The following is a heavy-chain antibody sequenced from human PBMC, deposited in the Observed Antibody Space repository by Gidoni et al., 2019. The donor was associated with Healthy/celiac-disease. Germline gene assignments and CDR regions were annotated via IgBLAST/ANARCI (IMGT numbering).Heavy chain of an antibody. CDR1: GGSFSGYY. V-gene: IGHV4-34*01. CDR3: ARRGVVVARGFGY. CDR2: INHSGST. D-gene: IGHD3-22*01. J-gene: IGHJ4*02. Sequence: QVQLQQWGAGLLKPSETLSLTCAVYGGSFSGYYWSWIRQPPGKGLEWIGEINHSGSTNYNPSLKSRVTISVDTSKNQFSLKLSSVTAADTAVYYCARRGVVVARGFGYWGQGTLVTVSS.